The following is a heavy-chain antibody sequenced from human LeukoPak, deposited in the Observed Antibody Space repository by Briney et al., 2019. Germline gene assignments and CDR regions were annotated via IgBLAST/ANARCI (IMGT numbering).Heavy chain of an antibody. CDR1: GCTFSNFG. V-gene: IGHV1-18*01. CDR2: ISGNNDNP. J-gene: IGHJ4*02. CDR3: ARDGASTDDY. Sequence: ASVRVSCKTSGCTFSNFGINWVRQAPGQGLEWMGWISGNNDNPNYGQKFQGRFTVTTDSSTSTAYMELRNLRFDDTAVYYCARDGASTDDYWGQGTLVTVSS. D-gene: IGHD2-2*01.